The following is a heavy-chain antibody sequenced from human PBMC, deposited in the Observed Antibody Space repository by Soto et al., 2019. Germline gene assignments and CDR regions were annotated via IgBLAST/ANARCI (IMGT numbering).Heavy chain of an antibody. Sequence: QVQLVQSGGEVKKPGASVKVSCKASGYRFNRYGISWVRQAPGQGLEWMGWISAHNGNTNHAQKFQVRATITTDTSTSTAYMELRSLRYDDTAVYYCARASYDYGGNRKPDDALDIWGQGTMVIVSS. CDR2: ISAHNGNT. CDR1: GYRFNRYG. V-gene: IGHV1-18*01. J-gene: IGHJ3*02. CDR3: ARASYDYGGNRKPDDALDI. D-gene: IGHD4-17*01.